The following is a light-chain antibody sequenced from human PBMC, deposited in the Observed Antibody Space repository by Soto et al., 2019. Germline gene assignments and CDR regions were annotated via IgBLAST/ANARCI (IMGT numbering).Light chain of an antibody. CDR3: CSYAGSSTAI. J-gene: IGLJ2*01. Sequence: QSVLTQPASVSGSPGQSITISCTGTSSDVGSDNLVSWYQQHPGKAPKLMMYEGSKRPSGVSNRFSGSKSGNTASLTISGLQAEDEADYYFCSYAGSSTAIVGGGTKLTVL. V-gene: IGLV2-23*01. CDR2: EGS. CDR1: SSDVGSDNL.